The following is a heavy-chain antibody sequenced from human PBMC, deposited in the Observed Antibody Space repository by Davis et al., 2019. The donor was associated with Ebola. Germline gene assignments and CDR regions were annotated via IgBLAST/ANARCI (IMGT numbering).Heavy chain of an antibody. D-gene: IGHD6-13*01. CDR2: IHYDGSNK. J-gene: IGHJ4*02. V-gene: IGHV3-30*02. CDR3: AKDRYASAALDH. CDR1: GFTFSSYG. Sequence: PGGSLRLSCAASGFTFSSYGMHWVRQAPGKGLEWVAFIHYDGSNKYYADSVKGRFTISRDNSKNTLYLQMSSLRAEDTAVHYCAKDRYASAALDHWGQGTLVTVPS.